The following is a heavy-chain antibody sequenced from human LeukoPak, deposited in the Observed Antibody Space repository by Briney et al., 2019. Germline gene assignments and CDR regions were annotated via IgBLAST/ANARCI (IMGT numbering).Heavy chain of an antibody. J-gene: IGHJ3*02. Sequence: GGSLRLSCAASGFTFDDYAMHWVRQAPGKGLEWVSGISWNSGSIGYADSVKGRFTISRDNAKNSLYLQMNSLRAEDTALYYCAKDINSYSWANDAFDIWGQGTMVTVSS. D-gene: IGHD2-15*01. CDR2: ISWNSGSI. CDR3: AKDINSYSWANDAFDI. CDR1: GFTFDDYA. V-gene: IGHV3-9*01.